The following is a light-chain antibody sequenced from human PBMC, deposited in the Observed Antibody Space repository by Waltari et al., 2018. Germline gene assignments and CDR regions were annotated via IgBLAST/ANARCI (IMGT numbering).Light chain of an antibody. CDR2: KAS. CDR3: QQYKSPTWT. Sequence: DIQMTQSPSTLSAFVGDRVTITCRASQSISGWLAWYQQKPVKAPNPLIFKASTLESGVPSRFSGSGSGTEFTLTINSLQPDDFATYYCQQYKSPTWTFGQGTKVEIK. CDR1: QSISGW. J-gene: IGKJ1*01. V-gene: IGKV1-5*03.